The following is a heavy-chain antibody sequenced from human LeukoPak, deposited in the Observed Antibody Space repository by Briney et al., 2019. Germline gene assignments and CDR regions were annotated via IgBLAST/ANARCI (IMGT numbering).Heavy chain of an antibody. Sequence: GGSLRLSCKGSGYSFTSYWIGWVRQMPGKGLEWMGIIYPGDSDTRYSPSFQGQVTISADKSISTAYLQWSSLKASDTAIYYCARRSSGNFDDWGQATLVTVSS. J-gene: IGHJ4*02. CDR3: ARRSSGNFDD. CDR2: IYPGDSDT. CDR1: GYSFTSYW. D-gene: IGHD3-10*01. V-gene: IGHV5-51*01.